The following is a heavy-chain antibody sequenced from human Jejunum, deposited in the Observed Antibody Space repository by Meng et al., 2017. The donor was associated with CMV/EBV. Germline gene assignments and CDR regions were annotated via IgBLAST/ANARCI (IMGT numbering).Heavy chain of an antibody. V-gene: IGHV3-7*04. CDR3: MRAHPLGT. CDR2: IKEDGSDI. J-gene: IGHJ4*02. Sequence: SCVASGFTFSEFWMSWVRQTPGRGPEWVANIKEDGSDISYVDSVRGRFTISRDNAKNSLYLQMNSLTAEDTALYYCMRAHPLGTWGQGTLVTVSP. CDR1: GFTFSEFW. D-gene: IGHD7-27*01.